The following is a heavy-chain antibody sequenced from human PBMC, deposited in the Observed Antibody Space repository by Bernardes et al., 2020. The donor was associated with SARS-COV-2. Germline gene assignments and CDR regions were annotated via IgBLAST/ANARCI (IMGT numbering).Heavy chain of an antibody. D-gene: IGHD4-4*01. CDR1: GYTFTSYD. CDR3: ARGVSEYTNYYFDS. J-gene: IGHJ4*02. Sequence: ASVKVSCKASGYTFTSYDINWVRQATGQGLEWMGWMNPNSDHTGFAQKFQGRVTMTWSTSISTAYMELSSLRSEDTAVYYCARGVSEYTNYYFDSWGQGTLVTVSS. V-gene: IGHV1-8*01. CDR2: MNPNSDHT.